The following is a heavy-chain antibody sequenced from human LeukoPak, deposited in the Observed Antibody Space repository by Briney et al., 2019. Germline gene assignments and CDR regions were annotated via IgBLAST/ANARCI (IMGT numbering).Heavy chain of an antibody. D-gene: IGHD5-18*01. CDR2: FSGSGGST. Sequence: GGSLRLSCAASGFTFSTYAMSWVRQAPGKGLEWVSSFSGSGGSTYYADSVKGRFTISRDNSKNTLYLQMNSLGAEDTAVYYCAKDLGMQVWFPLWGQGTLVTVSS. J-gene: IGHJ4*02. CDR1: GFTFSTYA. CDR3: AKDLGMQVWFPL. V-gene: IGHV3-23*01.